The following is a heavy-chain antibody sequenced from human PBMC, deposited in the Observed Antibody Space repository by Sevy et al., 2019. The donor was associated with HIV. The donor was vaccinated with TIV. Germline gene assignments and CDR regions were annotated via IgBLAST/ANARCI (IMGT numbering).Heavy chain of an antibody. CDR1: GFTFSSYG. Sequence: GGSLRLSCAASGFTFSSYGMHWVRQAPGKGLEWVAVIWYDGSNKYYANSVKGRFTISRDNSKNTLYLQMNGLRAEDTAVYYCAKDSLRFDVYYGSGSGGLDAFDIWGQGTMVTVSS. J-gene: IGHJ3*02. CDR2: IWYDGSNK. D-gene: IGHD3-10*01. CDR3: AKDSLRFDVYYGSGSGGLDAFDI. V-gene: IGHV3-33*06.